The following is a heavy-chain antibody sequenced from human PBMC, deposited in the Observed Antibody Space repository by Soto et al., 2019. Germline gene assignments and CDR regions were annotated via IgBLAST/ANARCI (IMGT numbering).Heavy chain of an antibody. CDR3: AEDSGTTSDGSWGWFDP. CDR1: GFDFNTYG. Sequence: QVQLVESGGGLVQPGRSLRLSCAASGFDFNTYGFHWVRQAPGKGLEWVAAISFDGGRQYYADSVKGRFTVSRDKSNSTLYLQMSRLGAEATATYFCAEDSGTTSDGSWGWFDPWGQGTLVIVSS. D-gene: IGHD3-22*01. V-gene: IGHV3-30*18. CDR2: ISFDGGRQ. J-gene: IGHJ5*02.